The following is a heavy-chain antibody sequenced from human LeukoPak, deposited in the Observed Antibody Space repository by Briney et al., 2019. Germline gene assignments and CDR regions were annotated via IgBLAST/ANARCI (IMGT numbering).Heavy chain of an antibody. Sequence: ASVKVSCKASGYTFTSYYMHWVRQAPGEGLEWMGIINPSGGSTSYAQKFQGRVTMTRDMSTGTVYMELSSLRSEDTAVYYCARHPITMLRGAPFDYWGQGTLVTVSS. CDR2: INPSGGST. D-gene: IGHD3-10*01. V-gene: IGHV1-46*01. CDR3: ARHPITMLRGAPFDY. CDR1: GYTFTSYY. J-gene: IGHJ4*02.